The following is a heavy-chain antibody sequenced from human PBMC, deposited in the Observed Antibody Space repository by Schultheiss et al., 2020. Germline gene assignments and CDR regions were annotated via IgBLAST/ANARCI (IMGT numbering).Heavy chain of an antibody. CDR2: IWYDGSNK. V-gene: IGHV3-33*08. CDR1: GFTFSSYW. J-gene: IGHJ4*02. D-gene: IGHD2-2*01. CDR3: ARSKGVPAAHPFDY. Sequence: RGSLRLSCAASGFTFSSYWMSWVRQAPGKGLEWVAVIWYDGSNKYYADSVKGRFTISRDNSKNTLYLQMNSLRAEDTAVYYCARSKGVPAAHPFDYWGQGTMVTVSS.